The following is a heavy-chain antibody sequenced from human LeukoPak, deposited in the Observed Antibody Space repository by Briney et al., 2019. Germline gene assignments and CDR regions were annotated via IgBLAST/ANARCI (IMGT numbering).Heavy chain of an antibody. CDR3: AREVLLWFGELDP. CDR2: ISSSSSYI. CDR1: GFTFSSHS. J-gene: IGHJ5*02. D-gene: IGHD3-10*01. Sequence: GGSLRLSCAASGFTFSSHSMNWVRQAPGKGLEWVSSISSSSSYIYYADSVKGRFTISRDNAKNSLYLQMNSLRAEDTAVYYCAREVLLWFGELDPWGQGTLVTVSS. V-gene: IGHV3-21*01.